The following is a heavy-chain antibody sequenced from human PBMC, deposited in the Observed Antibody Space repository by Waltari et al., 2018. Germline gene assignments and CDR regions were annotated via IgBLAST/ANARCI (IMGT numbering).Heavy chain of an antibody. D-gene: IGHD2-21*02. J-gene: IGHJ4*02. CDR3: ARERGAMVVTPRGVGY. V-gene: IGHV1-2*06. CDR2: INPNSGGT. Sequence: QVQLVQSGAEVKKPGASVKVSCKASGYTFTGYYMHWVRQAPGQGLEWMGRINPNSGGTNYAQKFQGRVTMTRDTSISTAYMELSRLRSDDTAVYYCARERGAMVVTPRGVGYWGQGTLVTVSS. CDR1: GYTFTGYY.